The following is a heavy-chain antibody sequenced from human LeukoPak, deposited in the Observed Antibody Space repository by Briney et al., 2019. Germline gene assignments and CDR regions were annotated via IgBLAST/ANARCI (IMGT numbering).Heavy chain of an antibody. V-gene: IGHV1-2*02. CDR3: ARDLSRDYYDSSGYYVDY. CDR1: GYTFTGYY. D-gene: IGHD3-22*01. J-gene: IGHJ4*02. Sequence: ASVKVSCRASGYTFTGYYMHWVRQAPGQGLEWMGWINPNSGGTNYAQKFQGRVTMTRDTSISTAYMELSRLRSDDTAVYYCARDLSRDYYDSSGYYVDYWGQGTLVTASS. CDR2: INPNSGGT.